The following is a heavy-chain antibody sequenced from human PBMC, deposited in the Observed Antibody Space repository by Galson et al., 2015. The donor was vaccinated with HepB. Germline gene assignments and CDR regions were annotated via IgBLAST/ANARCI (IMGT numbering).Heavy chain of an antibody. CDR1: GFTFTSYW. CDR2: IKKDGSEK. CDR3: ARDLYNLILLSF. J-gene: IGHJ4*02. D-gene: IGHD2/OR15-2a*01. Sequence: SLRLSCAASGFTFTSYWMNWVRQAPGKGLEWVASIKKDGSEKYYVDSVKGRFTISRDNTKKSLYLQMNSLRAEDTAVYYCARDLYNLILLSFWGQGTLVTVSS. V-gene: IGHV3-7*01.